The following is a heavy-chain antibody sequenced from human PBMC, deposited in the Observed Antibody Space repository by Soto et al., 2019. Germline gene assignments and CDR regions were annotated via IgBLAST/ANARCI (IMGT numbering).Heavy chain of an antibody. Sequence: ASVKVSCKASGYTFTSYAVHWVRQAPGQRLEWMGWINAGNGNTKYSQKFQGRVTITRDTSASTAYMELSSLRSEDTAVYYCARGSGYYYWDDYWGQGTLVTV. V-gene: IGHV1-3*01. CDR2: INAGNGNT. CDR1: GYTFTSYA. CDR3: ARGSGYYYWDDY. D-gene: IGHD3-22*01. J-gene: IGHJ4*02.